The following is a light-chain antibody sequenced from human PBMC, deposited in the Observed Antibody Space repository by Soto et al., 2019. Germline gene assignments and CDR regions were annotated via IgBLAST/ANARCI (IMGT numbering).Light chain of an antibody. Sequence: EIVLTQSPGTLSVSPGERATLSCRASQTISSNYLAWYQQKPGQAPSLLIYGTSSMATGIPDRFSGSGSGTDFTLTSSRLEPEDSAIYYCQQYVSWTFGQGTKVEIK. CDR3: QQYVSWT. CDR1: QTISSNY. V-gene: IGKV3-20*01. CDR2: GTS. J-gene: IGKJ1*01.